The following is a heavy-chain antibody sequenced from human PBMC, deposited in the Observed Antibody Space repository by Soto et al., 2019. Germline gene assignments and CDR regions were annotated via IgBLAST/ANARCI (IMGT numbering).Heavy chain of an antibody. J-gene: IGHJ4*02. Sequence: QVQLQESGPGLGKPSQTLSITCTVSGGSINRGGYYWTWIRQHPGKGLEWIGSVYYRGSPNYNPSLKSRVTISVDTSKNQFSLKLSSVSAADTAVYYCAGGAGGNFYFDYWGQGTLVTVSS. CDR2: VYYRGSP. CDR3: AGGAGGNFYFDY. V-gene: IGHV4-31*03. CDR1: GGSINRGGYY. D-gene: IGHD2-21*02.